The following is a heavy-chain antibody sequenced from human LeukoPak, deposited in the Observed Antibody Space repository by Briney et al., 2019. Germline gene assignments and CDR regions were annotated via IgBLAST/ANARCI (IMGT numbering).Heavy chain of an antibody. CDR2: ISNNGGSS. V-gene: IGHV3-64D*09. J-gene: IGHJ4*02. Sequence: GGSLRLSCSASGFTFSAYAMYWVRQAPGKGLEYVSGISNNGGSSFYADSVKGRFTISRDNSKNTLYLQTSSLRAEDTALYYCVKITSVTGGDCWGQGTRLTVSS. CDR3: VKITSVTGGDC. CDR1: GFTFSAYA. D-gene: IGHD1-1*01.